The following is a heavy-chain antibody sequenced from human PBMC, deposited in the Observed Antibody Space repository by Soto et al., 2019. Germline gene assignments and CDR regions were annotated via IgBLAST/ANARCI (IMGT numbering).Heavy chain of an antibody. J-gene: IGHJ4*02. CDR3: ARGGQDFWSGPFDY. D-gene: IGHD3-3*01. CDR1: GGSISNYF. CDR2: IDNSGST. V-gene: IGHV4-4*07. Sequence: SETLSLTCTVSGGSISNYFCNWIRQPAGKGLEWTGRIDNSGSTNYNPSLKSRITMSADTSRNQFSLKLNSVTAADTAVYYCARGGQDFWSGPFDYWRQGALVTVSS.